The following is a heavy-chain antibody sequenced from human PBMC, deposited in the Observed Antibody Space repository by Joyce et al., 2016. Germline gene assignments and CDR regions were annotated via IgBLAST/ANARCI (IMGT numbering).Heavy chain of an antibody. CDR3: ATGDSSVYYYYYYGLDA. V-gene: IGHV3-15*01. Sequence: EVQLVESGGGLVKPGGSLRLSCAASGFTFRNAWMTWVRQAAGKGLEGVGRIRSKIDGGTRDYAAPVRGRFTISRDDSRNTLYLQMNNLKTEDTALYYCATGDSSVYYYYYYGLDAWGQGTTVTVSS. CDR1: GFTFRNAW. D-gene: IGHD3-22*01. CDR2: IRSKIDGGTR. J-gene: IGHJ6*02.